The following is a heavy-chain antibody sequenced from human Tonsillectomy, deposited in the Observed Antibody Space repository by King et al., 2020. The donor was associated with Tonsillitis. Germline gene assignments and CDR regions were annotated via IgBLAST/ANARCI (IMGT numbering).Heavy chain of an antibody. CDR3: ARLLEWPNWFDP. CDR2: INSDGSST. Sequence: VQLVESGGGLVQPGGSLRLSCAASGFTFSSYWMHWVRQAPGKGLVWVSRINSDGSSTSYADSVKGRFTISRDHAKNTLYLQMNSLRAEDTAVYYCARLLEWPNWFDPWGQGTLVTVSS. J-gene: IGHJ5*02. V-gene: IGHV3-74*01. CDR1: GFTFSSYW. D-gene: IGHD3-3*01.